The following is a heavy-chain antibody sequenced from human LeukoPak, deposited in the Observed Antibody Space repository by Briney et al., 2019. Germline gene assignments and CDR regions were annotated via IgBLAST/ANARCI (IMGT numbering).Heavy chain of an antibody. D-gene: IGHD6-19*01. V-gene: IGHV4-30-2*01. CDR2: IYHSGHT. CDR1: GDSISSGDYS. Sequence: TLSLTCGVSGDSISSGDYSWSWIRQPPGNGLEWIGYIYHSGHTNYNPSLKNRISISVDRSKNQFSLKLRSVTAADTAVYYCARARESMRTAGSFFDFWGQGILVTVSS. CDR3: ARARESMRTAGSFFDF. J-gene: IGHJ4*02.